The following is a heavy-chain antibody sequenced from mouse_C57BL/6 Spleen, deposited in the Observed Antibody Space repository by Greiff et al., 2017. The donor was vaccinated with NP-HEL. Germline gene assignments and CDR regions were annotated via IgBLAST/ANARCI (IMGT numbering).Heavy chain of an antibody. J-gene: IGHJ4*01. CDR2: IYPGDGDT. V-gene: IGHV1-80*01. D-gene: IGHD1-1*02. Sequence: QVQLQQSGAELVKPGASVKISCKASGYAFSSYWMNWVKQRPGKGLEWIGQIYPGDGDTNYNGKFKGKATLTADKSSSTAYMQLSSLTSEDSAVYFCARGVGSHYAMDYWGQGTSVTVSS. CDR1: GYAFSSYW. CDR3: ARGVGSHYAMDY.